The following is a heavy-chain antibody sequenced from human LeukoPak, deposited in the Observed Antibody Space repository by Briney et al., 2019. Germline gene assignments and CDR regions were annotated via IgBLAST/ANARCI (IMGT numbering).Heavy chain of an antibody. V-gene: IGHV3-30*02. CDR1: GFTFSSYG. J-gene: IGHJ4*02. CDR2: IRYDGSNK. D-gene: IGHD3-22*01. CDR3: AKVLYYYDSSGSHYFDY. Sequence: GGSLRLSCAASGFTFSSYGMHWVRQAPGKGLEWVAFIRYDGSNKYYADSVKGRFTISRDNSKNTLYLQMNSLRAEDTAVYYCAKVLYYYDSSGSHYFDYSGQETLATVST.